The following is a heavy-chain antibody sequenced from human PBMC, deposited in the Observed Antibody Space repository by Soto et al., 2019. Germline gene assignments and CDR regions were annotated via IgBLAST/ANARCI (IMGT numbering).Heavy chain of an antibody. J-gene: IGHJ4*02. Sequence: QVQLVQSRAEVKKPGSSVRVSCKASGGTFSSYAISWVRQAPGQGLEWMGGIIPIFGTANYEQKFQGRVTITADESTSTAYMELSSLRSEDTAVYYCARTKPGYCISTSCPNHFDYWGQGTLVTVSS. CDR3: ARTKPGYCISTSCPNHFDY. D-gene: IGHD2-2*01. CDR2: IIPIFGTA. V-gene: IGHV1-69*12. CDR1: GGTFSSYA.